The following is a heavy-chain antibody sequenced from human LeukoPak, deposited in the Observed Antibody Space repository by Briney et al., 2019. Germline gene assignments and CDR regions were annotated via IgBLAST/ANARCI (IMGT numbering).Heavy chain of an antibody. Sequence: PSETLSLTCTVSGYSISSGYYWGWIRQPAGKGLEWIGRIYTSGSTNYNPSLKSRVTISVDTSKNQFSLKLSPVTAADTAVYYCARDEYGSWYYFDYWGQGTLVTVSS. CDR2: IYTSGST. CDR3: ARDEYGSWYYFDY. CDR1: GYSISSGYY. J-gene: IGHJ4*02. V-gene: IGHV4-61*02. D-gene: IGHD6-13*01.